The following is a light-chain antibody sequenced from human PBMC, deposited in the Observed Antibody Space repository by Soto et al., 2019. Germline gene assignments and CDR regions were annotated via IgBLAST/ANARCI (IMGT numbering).Light chain of an antibody. CDR3: QVWNNGSVV. J-gene: IGLJ2*01. V-gene: IGLV3-21*02. Sequence: SYELAQPPSVSEAPGQTASISCGGDNIGSKSVHWYQQKPGQAPLLVVYDDHDRPSGIPERFSGSNSGNTATLTITRVEAGDEADYYCQVWNNGSVVFGGGTKLTVL. CDR2: DDH. CDR1: NIGSKS.